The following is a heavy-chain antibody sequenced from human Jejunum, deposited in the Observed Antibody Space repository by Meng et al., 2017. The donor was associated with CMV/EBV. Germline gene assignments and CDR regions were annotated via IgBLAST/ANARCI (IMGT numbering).Heavy chain of an antibody. CDR3: VKESGEYTLISYYGMDV. CDR1: SRYG. Sequence: SRYGMTGVCQAPGKGGEWVSVRSGSGGDTYNADSVKDRFTITRENSKNTLYLQMHSLRAEDKAVYYCVKESGEYTLISYYGMDVWGQGTTVTVSS. V-gene: IGHV3-23*01. D-gene: IGHD3-10*01. CDR2: RSGSGGDT. J-gene: IGHJ6*02.